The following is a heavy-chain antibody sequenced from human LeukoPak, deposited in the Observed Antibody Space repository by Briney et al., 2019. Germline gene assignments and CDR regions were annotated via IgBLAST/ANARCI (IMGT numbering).Heavy chain of an antibody. CDR1: GFTVSSNY. J-gene: IGHJ4*02. D-gene: IGHD6-13*01. Sequence: GGSLGLSCAASGFTVSSNYMSWVRQAPGNGLEWVSVIYSGGSTYYADSVKGRFTISRGNSKNTLYLQMNSLRAEDTAAYYCASGFGYSNNYYFDYWGQGTLVTVSS. CDR2: IYSGGST. V-gene: IGHV3-66*01. CDR3: ASGFGYSNNYYFDY.